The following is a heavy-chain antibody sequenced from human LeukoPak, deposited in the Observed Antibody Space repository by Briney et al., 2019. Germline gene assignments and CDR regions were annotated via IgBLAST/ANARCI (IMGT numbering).Heavy chain of an antibody. J-gene: IGHJ4*02. CDR3: VGMAT. V-gene: IGHV1-8*02. D-gene: IGHD5-24*01. Sequence: ASVKVSCKASGGTFSSYAISWVRQAPGQGLEWMGWMTPSSGNTGYGQKFRGRVTMTRDTSISTAYMELSSLTSEDTAVYYCVGMATWGQGTLVTVSS. CDR2: MTPSSGNT. CDR1: GGTFSSYA.